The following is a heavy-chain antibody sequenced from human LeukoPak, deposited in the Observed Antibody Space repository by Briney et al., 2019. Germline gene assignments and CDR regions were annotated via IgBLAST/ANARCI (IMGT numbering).Heavy chain of an antibody. J-gene: IGHJ4*02. CDR3: ARQKANGDFHFDY. CDR1: GGSISSYH. CDR2: IYYSGST. V-gene: IGHV4-59*08. D-gene: IGHD4-17*01. Sequence: SETLSLTCTVSGGSISSYHWSWIRQPPGKGLEWIGYIYYSGSTNYNPSLKSRVTISVDTSKNQFSLKLSSVTAADTAVYYCARQKANGDFHFDYWGQGTLVTVSS.